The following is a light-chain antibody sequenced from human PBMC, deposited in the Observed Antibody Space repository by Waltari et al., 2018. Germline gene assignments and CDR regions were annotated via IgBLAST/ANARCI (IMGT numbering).Light chain of an antibody. Sequence: QSVLTQPPSVSAAPGQKVTISCSGSSSNIGNYFVSWYHQLPGATPQLLIYENNKRPSGSPDRFSASKSGTSATLDITGLQIGDEADYYCATWDNSLTAVVFGGGTKLTVL. CDR2: ENN. J-gene: IGLJ2*01. V-gene: IGLV1-51*01. CDR1: SSNIGNYF. CDR3: ATWDNSLTAVV.